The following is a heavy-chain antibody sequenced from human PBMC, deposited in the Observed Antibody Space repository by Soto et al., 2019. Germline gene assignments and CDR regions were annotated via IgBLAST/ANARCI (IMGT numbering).Heavy chain of an antibody. CDR3: ARDLSDSPYYYYGMDV. V-gene: IGHV4-59*01. CDR2: IFYSGST. Sequence: QVQLQESGPGLVKPSETLSLTCTVSVGYISSYYWSWIRQPPGKGLEWIGYIFYSGSTNYNPSLKSRVTLSVDTSKNQFSLNLSSVTAADTAVDYCARDLSDSPYYYYGMDVWGQGTTVTVSS. D-gene: IGHD3-22*01. J-gene: IGHJ6*02. CDR1: VGYISSYY.